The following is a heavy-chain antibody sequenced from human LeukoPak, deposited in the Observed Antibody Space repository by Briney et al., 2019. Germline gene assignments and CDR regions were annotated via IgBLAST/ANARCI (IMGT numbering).Heavy chain of an antibody. CDR3: AAEYSYGHPFGY. J-gene: IGHJ4*02. V-gene: IGHV1-46*01. D-gene: IGHD5-18*01. CDR2: INPSGGST. CDR1: GYTFTDYY. Sequence: GATVKISCKASGYTFTDYYMHWVRQAPGQGLEWMGIINPSGGSTSYAQKFQGRVTMTRDTSTSTVYMELSSLRSEDTAVYYCAAEYSYGHPFGYWGQGTLVTVSS.